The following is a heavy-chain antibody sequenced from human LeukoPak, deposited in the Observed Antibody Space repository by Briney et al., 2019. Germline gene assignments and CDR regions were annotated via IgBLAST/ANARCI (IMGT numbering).Heavy chain of an antibody. J-gene: IGHJ4*02. V-gene: IGHV3-33*01. CDR2: IWFDGSKR. CDR1: GFTFSTYG. CDR3: ARCTGGSCVFDY. D-gene: IGHD2-8*02. Sequence: PGGSLRLSCAASGFTFSTYGMHWVRQAPGKGGEWVALIWFDGSKRYYGDSLKGRFTVSRDNSKNTLYLQVDSLRAEDTAVYYCARCTGGSCVFDYWGQGTLVTVSS.